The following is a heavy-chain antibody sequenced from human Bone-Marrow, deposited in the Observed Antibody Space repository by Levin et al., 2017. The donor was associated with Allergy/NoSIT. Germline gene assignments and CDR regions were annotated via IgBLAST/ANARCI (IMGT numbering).Heavy chain of an antibody. D-gene: IGHD6-13*01. J-gene: IGHJ4*02. CDR2: IYSSGVT. CDR1: GITVGNNY. CDR3: AARTPGIGHS. V-gene: IGHV3-53*01. Sequence: PGGSLRLSCAASGITVGNNYMSWVRQAPGKGLEWVSHIYSSGVTRYADSVRGRFTISRDNSKNTLYLQMNSLRAEDTAVYYCAARTPGIGHSWGQGTLVTVSS.